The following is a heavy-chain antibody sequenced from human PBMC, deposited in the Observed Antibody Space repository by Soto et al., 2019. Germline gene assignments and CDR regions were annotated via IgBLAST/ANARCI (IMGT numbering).Heavy chain of an antibody. CDR3: TTGVNQWLANDY. V-gene: IGHV3-15*07. CDR1: GFAFSNAW. CDR2: IKRKSDGETT. J-gene: IGHJ4*02. D-gene: IGHD6-19*01. Sequence: EVQLVESGGGLVKPGGSLTLSCAASGFAFSNAWMHWVRQAPGTGLEWVGRIKRKSDGETTDYAAPVRGRFGISRDDSRNTLLLQMNSLRNEDTAVYYCTTGVNQWLANDYWGQGTLVTVSS.